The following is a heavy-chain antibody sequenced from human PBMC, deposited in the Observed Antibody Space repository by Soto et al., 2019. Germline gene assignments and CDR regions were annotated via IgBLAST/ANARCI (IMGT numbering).Heavy chain of an antibody. V-gene: IGHV2-26*01. CDR3: ARVSIAVIYGMDV. J-gene: IGHJ6*02. Sequence: QVTLKESGPVLVKPTETLTLTCTVSGFSLSNARMGVSWIRQPPGKALEWLAHIFSNDEKSYSTSLKSRLTISQDTSKSQVFLTMTNMDPVDTATYYCARVSIAVIYGMDVWGQGTTVTVSS. CDR2: IFSNDEK. D-gene: IGHD6-19*01. CDR1: GFSLSNARMG.